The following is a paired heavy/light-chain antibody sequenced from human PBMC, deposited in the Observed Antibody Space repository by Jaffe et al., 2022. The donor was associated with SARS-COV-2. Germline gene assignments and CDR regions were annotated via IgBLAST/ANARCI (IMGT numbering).Light chain of an antibody. J-gene: IGKJ5*01. CDR1: QSVSGYY. V-gene: IGKV3-20*01. CDR3: QQYGSSTPVT. CDR2: GAS. Sequence: EIVLTQSPGTLSLSPGDRATLSCRASQSVSGYYFAWLQQKPGQAPRPLIYGASSRAPGIPDRFSGSGSGTEFTLTISRLEPEDFAVYYCQQYGSSTPVTFGQGTRLEIK.
Heavy chain of an antibody. Sequence: QVQLQESGPGLVKPSGTLSLFCSVSGDSISTNNWWNWVRQSPERGLEWIGEVYHTGTTIYNPSLESRVSMSVDDSKNQFSLTLSDVSAADAAVYFCARRHRFNWNEYFDSWGPGTRVSVSS. V-gene: IGHV4-4*02. CDR3: ARRHRFNWNEYFDS. CDR2: VYHTGTT. D-gene: IGHD1-1*01. J-gene: IGHJ4*02. CDR1: GDSISTNNW.